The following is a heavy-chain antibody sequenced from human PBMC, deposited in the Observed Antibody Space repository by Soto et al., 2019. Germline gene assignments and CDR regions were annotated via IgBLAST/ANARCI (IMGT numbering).Heavy chain of an antibody. CDR3: ARGKTTVVTPATLVY. D-gene: IGHD4-17*01. Sequence: QVQLVQSGAEVKKPGASVKVSCKASGYTFTSYAMHWVRQAPGQRLEWMGWINAGNGNTKYSQKFQGRVTIARDTSGSTAYMELSHLRSEDTAVYYCARGKTTVVTPATLVYWCQGTLVTLSS. CDR1: GYTFTSYA. CDR2: INAGNGNT. J-gene: IGHJ4*02. V-gene: IGHV1-3*01.